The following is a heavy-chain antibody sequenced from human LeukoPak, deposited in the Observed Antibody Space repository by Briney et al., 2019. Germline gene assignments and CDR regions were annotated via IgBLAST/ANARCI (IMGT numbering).Heavy chain of an antibody. J-gene: IGHJ4*02. CDR2: ISWNSGSI. CDR1: GFTFDDYA. CDR3: AKIAAAGHFDY. D-gene: IGHD6-13*01. Sequence: GRSLRLSCAASGFTFDDYAMHWVRQAPEKGLEWVSGISWNSGSIGYADSVKGRFTISRDNAKNSLYLQMNSLRAEDTALYYCAKIAAAGHFDYWGQGTLVTVSS. V-gene: IGHV3-9*01.